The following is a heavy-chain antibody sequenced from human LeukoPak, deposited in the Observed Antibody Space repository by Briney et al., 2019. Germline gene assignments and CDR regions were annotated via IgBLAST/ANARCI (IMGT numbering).Heavy chain of an antibody. CDR3: AKDLYPHGRAEYFQH. CDR1: GFTFSSYA. J-gene: IGHJ1*01. D-gene: IGHD2-2*02. Sequence: GGSLRLSCAASGFTFSSYAMSRVRQAPGKGLEWVSAISGSGGSTYYADSVKGRFTISRDNSKNTLFLHMNTLRADDMAVYYCAKDLYPHGRAEYFQHWGQGTLVTVSS. V-gene: IGHV3-23*01. CDR2: ISGSGGST.